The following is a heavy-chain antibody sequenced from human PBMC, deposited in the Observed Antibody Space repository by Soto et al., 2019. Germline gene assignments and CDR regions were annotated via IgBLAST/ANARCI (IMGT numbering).Heavy chain of an antibody. D-gene: IGHD2-2*01. CDR3: ARDTCSSTSCSSDY. V-gene: IGHV3-33*01. J-gene: IGHJ4*02. Sequence: PGGSLRLSCAASGFTFSSYGMHWVRQAPGKGLEWVAVIWYDGSNKYYADSVKGRFTISRDNSKNTLYLQMNSLRAEDTAVYYCARDTCSSTSCSSDYWGQGTMVTVSS. CDR2: IWYDGSNK. CDR1: GFTFSSYG.